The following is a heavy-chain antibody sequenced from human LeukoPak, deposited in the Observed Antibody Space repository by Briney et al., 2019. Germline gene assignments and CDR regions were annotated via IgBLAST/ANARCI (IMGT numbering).Heavy chain of an antibody. CDR1: GGSFSGYY. Sequence: ASETLSLTCAVYGGSFSGYYWSWIRQPPGKGLEWIGEINHSGSTNYNPSLKSRVTISVDTSKNQFSLKLSSVTAADTAVYYCASGPSEQQLDPYYYYGMDVWGKGTTVTVSS. D-gene: IGHD6-13*01. CDR3: ASGPSEQQLDPYYYYGMDV. CDR2: INHSGST. J-gene: IGHJ6*04. V-gene: IGHV4-34*01.